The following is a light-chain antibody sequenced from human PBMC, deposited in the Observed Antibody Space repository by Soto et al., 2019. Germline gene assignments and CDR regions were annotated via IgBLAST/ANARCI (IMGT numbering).Light chain of an antibody. CDR2: GAS. CDR1: QSVSASY. Sequence: EMVLTQSPGTLSLSPGERATLSCRASQSVSASYLAWYQQKPGQSPRLLINGASSRATGIPDRFSGSGSGTYFPLTISRLEPEDFAVYDWQQYGSSSWTFVQGTKVEIK. V-gene: IGKV3-20*01. J-gene: IGKJ1*01. CDR3: QQYGSSSWT.